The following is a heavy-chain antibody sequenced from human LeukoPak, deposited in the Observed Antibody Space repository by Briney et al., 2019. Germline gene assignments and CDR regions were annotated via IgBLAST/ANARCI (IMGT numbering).Heavy chain of an antibody. D-gene: IGHD5-24*01. CDR3: ARSYDGYVRSFDY. CDR1: GFIFSSHW. Sequence: GGSLRLSCAASGFIFSSHWMSWVRQAPGKGLEWVASIKEDGSEKKYMDSVKGRFTISRDNAKNSLYLQMNSLGAEDTAVYYCARSYDGYVRSFDYWGQGTLVTVSS. J-gene: IGHJ4*02. CDR2: IKEDGSEK. V-gene: IGHV3-7*01.